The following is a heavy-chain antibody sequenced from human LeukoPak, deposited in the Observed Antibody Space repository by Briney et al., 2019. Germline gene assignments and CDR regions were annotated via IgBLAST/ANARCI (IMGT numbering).Heavy chain of an antibody. Sequence: GGSLRLSCAASGFTFSHYAMTWVRQAPGKRLEWVSTISGSGDSTYYADSLKGRFTISRDNSKNTLYLQMNSLRAEDTAVYFCALQRTLWQQLLDYWGQGTLVTVSS. V-gene: IGHV3-23*01. CDR3: ALQRTLWQQLLDY. J-gene: IGHJ4*02. D-gene: IGHD6-13*01. CDR1: GFTFSHYA. CDR2: ISGSGDST.